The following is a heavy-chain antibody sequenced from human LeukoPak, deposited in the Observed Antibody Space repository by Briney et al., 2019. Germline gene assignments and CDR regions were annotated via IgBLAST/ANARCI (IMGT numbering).Heavy chain of an antibody. V-gene: IGHV3-21*01. CDR1: GFTFSSYA. Sequence: PGGSLRLSCAASGFTFSSYAMSWVRQAPGKGLEWVSSISSSSSYIYYADSVKGRFTISRDNAKNSLYLQMNSLRAEDTAVYYCARGTPAYYYDSSGYYYVGYFDYWGQGTLVTVSS. J-gene: IGHJ4*02. D-gene: IGHD3-22*01. CDR2: ISSSSSYI. CDR3: ARGTPAYYYDSSGYYYVGYFDY.